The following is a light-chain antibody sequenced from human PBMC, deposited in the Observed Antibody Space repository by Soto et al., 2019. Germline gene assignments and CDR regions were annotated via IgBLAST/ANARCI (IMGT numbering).Light chain of an antibody. CDR3: RSYTSSSTYV. V-gene: IGLV2-14*01. CDR2: EVS. J-gene: IGLJ1*01. CDR1: SGDVGGYNY. Sequence: QSALTQPASVSGSPGQSITISCTGTSGDVGGYNYVSWYQQHPGKAPKLMIYEVSNRPSGVSNRFSGSKSGNTASLTISGLQAEDEADYYCRSYTSSSTYVFGTGTKVTVL.